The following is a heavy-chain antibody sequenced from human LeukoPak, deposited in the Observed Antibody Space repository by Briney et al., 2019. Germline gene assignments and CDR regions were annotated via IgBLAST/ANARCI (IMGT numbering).Heavy chain of an antibody. CDR1: GYTFTSYG. CDR2: ISAYNGNT. J-gene: IGHJ4*02. D-gene: IGHD5-12*01. CDR3: AREVDIVATIKGAYDY. V-gene: IGHV1-18*01. Sequence: ASVKVSCKASGYTFTSYGISWVRQAPGQGLEWMGWISAYNGNTNYAQKLQGRVTMTTDTSTSTAYMELRSLRSDDTAVYYCAREVDIVATIKGAYDYWGQGTLVTVSS.